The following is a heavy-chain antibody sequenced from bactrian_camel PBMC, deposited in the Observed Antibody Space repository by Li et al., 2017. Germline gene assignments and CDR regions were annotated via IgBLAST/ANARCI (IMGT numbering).Heavy chain of an antibody. D-gene: IGHD6*01. J-gene: IGHJ4*01. CDR3: AAGNPSLYPDSWKVPREYDV. V-gene: IGHV3S1*01. CDR2: IYARNGRS. CDR1: GYATSHYC. Sequence: QLVESGGGSVQEGQSLKLSCAISGYATSHYCIAWFRLSSGKEREEVAHIYARNGRSDVADSVKGRFTVSRDKDKNALHLQMNSLMVEDTAMYYCAAGNPSLYPDSWKVPREYDVWGQGTQVTV.